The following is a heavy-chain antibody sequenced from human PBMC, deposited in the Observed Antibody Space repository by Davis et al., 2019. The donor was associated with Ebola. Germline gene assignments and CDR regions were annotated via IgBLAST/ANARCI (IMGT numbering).Heavy chain of an antibody. Sequence: ASVKVSCKAFGGTFSSYTLSWVRQAPGQGLEWMGWISAYNGNTNYAQKLQGRVTMTTDTSTSTAYMELRSLRSDDTAVYYCARVRYSSVWMRPSYGMDVWGKGTTVTVSS. CDR2: ISAYNGNT. V-gene: IGHV1-18*01. D-gene: IGHD6-19*01. CDR1: GGTFSSYT. CDR3: ARVRYSSVWMRPSYGMDV. J-gene: IGHJ6*04.